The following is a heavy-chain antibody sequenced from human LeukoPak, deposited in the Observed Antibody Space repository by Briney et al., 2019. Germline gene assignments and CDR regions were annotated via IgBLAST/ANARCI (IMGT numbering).Heavy chain of an antibody. CDR3: ARDVLDSGGYLNPSQY. V-gene: IGHV3-53*01. D-gene: IGHD2-15*01. J-gene: IGHJ4*02. Sequence: GGSLRLSCAASGFNFGSSVMSWVRQAPGKGLEWVSVIYSGGSTYYADSVKGRFTISRDTSRNTLYLQMNSLRVEDTAVYYCARDVLDSGGYLNPSQYWGQGTLVTVSS. CDR1: GFNFGSSV. CDR2: IYSGGST.